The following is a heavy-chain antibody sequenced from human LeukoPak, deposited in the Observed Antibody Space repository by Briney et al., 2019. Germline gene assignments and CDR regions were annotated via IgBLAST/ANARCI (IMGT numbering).Heavy chain of an antibody. V-gene: IGHV5-51*01. Sequence: GESLKISCKGSGYTFTSYWIGWVRQLPGKGLEWMGIIFPGDSDTRYSPSFQGQVTISADKSISTAYLQWSSLKASDTAMYYCAIAAAGGTHYFDYWGQGTLVTVSS. D-gene: IGHD6-13*01. CDR3: AIAAAGGTHYFDY. CDR2: IFPGDSDT. CDR1: GYTFTSYW. J-gene: IGHJ4*02.